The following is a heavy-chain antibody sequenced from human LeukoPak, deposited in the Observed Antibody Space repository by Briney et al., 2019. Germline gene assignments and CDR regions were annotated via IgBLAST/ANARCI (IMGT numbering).Heavy chain of an antibody. CDR3: AKDHLPGIVVADRDY. D-gene: IGHD6-19*01. CDR1: GFIFSRYG. V-gene: IGHV3-23*01. J-gene: IGHJ4*02. CDR2: ISGSGGTT. Sequence: PGRSLRLSCAASGFIFSRYGMSWVRQAPGKGLEWVSAISGSGGTTYYADSVEGRFTVSRDNSKNTVYLQITSVRAEDTGVYYCAKDHLPGIVVADRDYWGQGTLVTVSS.